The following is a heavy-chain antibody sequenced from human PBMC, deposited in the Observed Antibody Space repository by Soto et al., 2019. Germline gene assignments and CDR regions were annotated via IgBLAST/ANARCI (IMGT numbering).Heavy chain of an antibody. Sequence: KASETLSLTCTVSGGSISSYYWIWIRQPPGKGLEWIGYIYYSGSTNYNPSLKSRVTISVDASKNQFSLKLSSVTAADTAVYYCARSFGYSSSFGMDVWGQGTTVTVSS. D-gene: IGHD6-13*01. J-gene: IGHJ6*02. CDR3: ARSFGYSSSFGMDV. CDR2: IYYSGST. V-gene: IGHV4-59*01. CDR1: GGSISSYY.